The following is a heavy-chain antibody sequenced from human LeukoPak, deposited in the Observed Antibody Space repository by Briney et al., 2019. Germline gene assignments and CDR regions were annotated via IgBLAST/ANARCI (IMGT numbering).Heavy chain of an antibody. CDR3: ARQIASAGTAGFDF. J-gene: IGHJ4*02. Sequence: PSATLHLTCPGSGGSMSSYDWSWIRQPAGKGLEWIGRIYSTGSTNYNPSLTSRVTMSVDTSKNQFSLRLRSVTAADTAVYYCARQIASAGTAGFDFWGQGALVTVSS. CDR1: GGSMSSYD. CDR2: IYSTGST. D-gene: IGHD6-13*01. V-gene: IGHV4-4*07.